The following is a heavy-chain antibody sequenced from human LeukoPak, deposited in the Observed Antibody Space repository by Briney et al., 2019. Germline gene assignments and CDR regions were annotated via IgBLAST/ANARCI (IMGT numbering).Heavy chain of an antibody. J-gene: IGHJ4*02. V-gene: IGHV1-18*01. CDR2: ISARDGTR. CDR3: ARRSTLYSSGWFYFDY. CDR1: GYTSTNYG. Sequence: ASVKVSCKASGYTSTNYGITWVRQAPGQGLEWVGWISARDGTRNYALTLQDRLTMTTDTSTSTAYLDLRGLRSDDTAVYYCARRSTLYSSGWFYFDYWGQGTLVTVSS. D-gene: IGHD6-19*01.